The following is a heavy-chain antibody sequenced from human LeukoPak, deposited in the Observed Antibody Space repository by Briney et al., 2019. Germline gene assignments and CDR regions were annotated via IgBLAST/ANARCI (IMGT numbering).Heavy chain of an antibody. J-gene: IGHJ4*02. V-gene: IGHV4-4*07. D-gene: IGHD2-2*02. CDR3: ARGRYELLYLDR. CDR2: IYTSGST. CDR1: GGSISSYY. Sequence: SETLSLTCTVSGGSISSYYWSWIRQPAGKGPEWIGRIYTSGSTNYNPSLRSQVTMSVDTSKNQFSLKLSSVTAADTAVYYCARGRYELLYLDRWGQGALVTVSS.